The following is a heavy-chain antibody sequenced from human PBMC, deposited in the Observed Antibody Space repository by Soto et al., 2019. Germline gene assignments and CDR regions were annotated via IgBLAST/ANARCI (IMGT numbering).Heavy chain of an antibody. CDR2: IYYSGST. CDR1: GGSVSSGSYY. Sequence: PLETLSLTCTVSGGSVSSGSYYWSWIRQPPGKGLEWIGYIYYSGSTNYNPSLKSRVTISVDTSKNQFSLKLSSVTAADTAVYYCARMSGYYDILTGYLAHKKIDYWGQGTLVTVSS. CDR3: ARMSGYYDILTGYLAHKKIDY. V-gene: IGHV4-61*01. J-gene: IGHJ4*02. D-gene: IGHD3-9*01.